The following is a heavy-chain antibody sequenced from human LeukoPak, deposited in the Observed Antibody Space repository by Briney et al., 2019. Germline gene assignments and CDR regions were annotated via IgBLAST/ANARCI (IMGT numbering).Heavy chain of an antibody. CDR3: ARDTQLTYYFDY. J-gene: IGHJ4*02. V-gene: IGHV3-74*01. Sequence: PGGSLRLSCAASGFTFSNYWMHWVRQAPGKGLVWVSRINSDGINTSYADSVKGRFTISRDNAKNTLNLQMNSLRAEDTAVYYCARDTQLTYYFDYWGQGTLVTVSS. CDR1: GFTFSNYW. CDR2: INSDGINT. D-gene: IGHD4/OR15-4a*01.